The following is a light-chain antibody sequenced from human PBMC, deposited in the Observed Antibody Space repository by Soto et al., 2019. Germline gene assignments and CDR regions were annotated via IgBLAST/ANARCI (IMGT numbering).Light chain of an antibody. CDR1: SSNIGAGYD. CDR2: GNS. Sequence: QSVLTQPHSVSGAPGQRVTISCTGSSSNIGAGYDVHWYQQLPGTAPKLLIYGNSNRPSGVPDRFSGSKSGTSASRAITGLQAEDEADYYCQSYDSSLSGYVFGTGTKLTVL. CDR3: QSYDSSLSGYV. J-gene: IGLJ1*01. V-gene: IGLV1-40*01.